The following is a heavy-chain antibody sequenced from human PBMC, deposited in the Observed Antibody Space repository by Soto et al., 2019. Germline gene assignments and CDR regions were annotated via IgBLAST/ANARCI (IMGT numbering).Heavy chain of an antibody. D-gene: IGHD3-3*01. CDR2: IYHSGST. Sequence: QLQLQESGSGLVKPSQTLSLTCAVSGGSISSGGYSWSWIRQPPGKGLEGSGYIYHSGSTYYNPSLKSRVTISVDRSKNQFSLKLSSVTAADTAVYYCARSPLTIFGVVITAYFDYWGQGTLVTVSS. J-gene: IGHJ4*02. CDR3: ARSPLTIFGVVITAYFDY. V-gene: IGHV4-30-2*01. CDR1: GGSISSGGYS.